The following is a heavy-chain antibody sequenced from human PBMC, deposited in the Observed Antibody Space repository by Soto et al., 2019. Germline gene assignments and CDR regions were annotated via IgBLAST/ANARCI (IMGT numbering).Heavy chain of an antibody. CDR2: ISYDGSNK. V-gene: IGHV3-30*18. J-gene: IGHJ3*02. Sequence: QVPLVESGGGVVQPGRSLRLSCAASGFTFSIYGMNWVRQAPGKGLEWVAVISYDGSNKDYGDSVKGRFTISRDNSKNSLHLQMNSLTAEDTAVYYCAKFVIAEVFDIWGQGTMVTVSS. CDR1: GFTFSIYG. D-gene: IGHD6-13*01. CDR3: AKFVIAEVFDI.